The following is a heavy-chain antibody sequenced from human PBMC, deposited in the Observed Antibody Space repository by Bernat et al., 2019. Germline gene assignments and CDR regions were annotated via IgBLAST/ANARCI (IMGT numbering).Heavy chain of an antibody. Sequence: QLQLQESGPGLVEPSETLSLSCTVSGDSVSSSSYYWGWIRQPPGKGLEWIGTIYYSGGTYYNPSLKSRVTTSVDTSKNQFSLNLSSVTAADTAVYYCARLPQCSSAVCSFYGMDVWGQGTTVTVS. CDR2: IYYSGGT. CDR3: ARLPQCSSAVCSFYGMDV. J-gene: IGHJ6*02. CDR1: GDSVSSSSYY. V-gene: IGHV4-39*01. D-gene: IGHD6-19*01.